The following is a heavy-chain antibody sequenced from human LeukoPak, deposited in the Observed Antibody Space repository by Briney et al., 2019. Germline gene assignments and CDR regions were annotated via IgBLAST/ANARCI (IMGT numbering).Heavy chain of an antibody. CDR3: ATDSLARITMVRGGLDP. V-gene: IGHV1-8*01. CDR2: VNPNRGDT. D-gene: IGHD3-10*01. Sequence: ASVKVSCKASGYTFTSYDIHWVRQATGQGLEWMGRVNPNRGDTDYAQKFQGRVTMTRDTSISTAYMELSSLRSEDTAVYYCATDSLARITMVRGGLDPWGQGTLVTVSS. CDR1: GYTFTSYD. J-gene: IGHJ5*02.